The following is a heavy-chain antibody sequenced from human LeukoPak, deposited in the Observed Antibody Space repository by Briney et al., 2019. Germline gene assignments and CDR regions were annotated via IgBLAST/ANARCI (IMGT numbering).Heavy chain of an antibody. CDR3: ARETSQKGAHYMDV. J-gene: IGHJ6*03. Sequence: SETLSLTCAVYGGSFSGYYWSWIRQPPGRGLEWIGEINHSGSTNYNPSLKSRVTISVHTSKNQFSLKLSSVTAADTAVYYCARETSQKGAHYMDVWGKGTTVTISS. CDR1: GGSFSGYY. CDR2: INHSGST. V-gene: IGHV4-34*01. D-gene: IGHD3-16*01.